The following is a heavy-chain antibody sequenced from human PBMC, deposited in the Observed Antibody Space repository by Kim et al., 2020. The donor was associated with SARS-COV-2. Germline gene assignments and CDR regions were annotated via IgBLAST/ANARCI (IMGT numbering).Heavy chain of an antibody. D-gene: IGHD2-15*01. J-gene: IGHJ6*02. CDR3: ARGGYCSGGSCYGNYYGMDV. CDR2: ISSSSSYI. V-gene: IGHV3-21*01. CDR1: GFTFSSYS. Sequence: GGSLRLSCAASGFTFSSYSMNWVRQAPGKGLEWVSSISSSSSYIYYADSVKGRFTISRDNAKNSLYLQMNSLRAEDTAVYYCARGGYCSGGSCYGNYYGMDVWGQGTTVTVSS.